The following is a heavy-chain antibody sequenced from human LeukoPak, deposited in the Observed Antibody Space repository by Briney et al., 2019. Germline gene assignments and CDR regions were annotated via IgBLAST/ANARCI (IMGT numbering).Heavy chain of an antibody. CDR2: IGSKANSYAT. CDR1: GFTFSGSA. V-gene: IGHV3-73*01. D-gene: IGHD2-15*01. CDR3: TSLGVVVRGVY. J-gene: IGHJ4*02. Sequence: GGTLRLSCAASGFTFSGSAMHWVRQASGKGLEWVGRIGSKANSYATAYAASVKGRFTISRDDSKNTAYLQMNSLKTEDTAVYYCTSLGVVVRGVYWGQGTLVTVSS.